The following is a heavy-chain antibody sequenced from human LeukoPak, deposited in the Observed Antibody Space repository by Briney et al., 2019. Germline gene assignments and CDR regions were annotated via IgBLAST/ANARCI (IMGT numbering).Heavy chain of an antibody. CDR3: ARTKAGGRYSRSSDS. Sequence: SETLSLTCTVSGASISSYYWSWIRQPPGKGLEWIGYIYYSGSTNYNPSLKSRVTISVDTSKNHFSLKLSTVTAADTRVYISARTKAGGRYSRSSDSWGQGTPATV. CDR2: IYYSGST. J-gene: IGHJ4*02. CDR1: GASISSYY. V-gene: IGHV4-59*08. D-gene: IGHD1-26*01.